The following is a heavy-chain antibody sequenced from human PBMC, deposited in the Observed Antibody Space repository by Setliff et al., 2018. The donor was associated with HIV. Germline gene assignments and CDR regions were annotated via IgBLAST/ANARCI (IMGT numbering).Heavy chain of an antibody. CDR3: ASMERGSGFSNRNYFDY. V-gene: IGHV4-59*01. CDR2: IHDSGST. J-gene: IGHJ4*02. CDR1: GGSISTYY. Sequence: NPSETLSLTCNVSGGSISTYYWSWVRQPPGKGLEWIAWIHDSGSTNYNPSLKSRVTISVDTSKNQFSLKLSSVTAADTAVYYCASMERGSGFSNRNYFDYWGQGTLVTVSS. D-gene: IGHD6-19*01.